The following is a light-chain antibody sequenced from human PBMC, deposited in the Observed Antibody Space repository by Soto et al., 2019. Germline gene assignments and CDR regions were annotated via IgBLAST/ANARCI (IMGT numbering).Light chain of an antibody. CDR2: DVD. CDR3: CSYAGSYTYV. J-gene: IGLJ1*01. V-gene: IGLV2-11*01. CDR1: SSDVGGYNH. Sequence: QSALTQPRSVSGSPGQSVTVSCTGTSSDVGGYNHVSWYQQHPGKAPKFMVYDVDKRPSGVPDRFSGSKSGNTASLTISGLHAEDEADYYCCSYAGSYTYVFGTGTKVTVL.